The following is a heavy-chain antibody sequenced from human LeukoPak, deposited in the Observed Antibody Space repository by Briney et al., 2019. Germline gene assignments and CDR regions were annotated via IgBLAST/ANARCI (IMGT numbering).Heavy chain of an antibody. Sequence: GASVKVSCKASGYTFTSYYMHWVRQAPGQGLEWMGIINPSGGTTSYTQKFQGRVTMTRDTSTSTVYMELSSLRSEDTAVYYCARDPSVSGYSFGYLDYWGQGTLVTVSS. CDR1: GYTFTSYY. V-gene: IGHV1-46*01. J-gene: IGHJ4*02. CDR3: ARDPSVSGYSFGYLDY. D-gene: IGHD5-18*01. CDR2: INPSGGTT.